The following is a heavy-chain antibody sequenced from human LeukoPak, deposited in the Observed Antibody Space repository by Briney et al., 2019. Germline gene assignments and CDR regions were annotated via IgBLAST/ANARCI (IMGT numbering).Heavy chain of an antibody. CDR2: IKQDGSEK. Sequence: GGSLRLSWATSGLTFSTYWMSWVRHASGKGLEWVANIKQDGSEKYCVDSVKGRFTISRDIAKNSLYLQMNSLRAEDTAVYYCANGDGFDYWGQGTLVTVSS. J-gene: IGHJ4*02. CDR1: GLTFSTYW. V-gene: IGHV3-7*01. CDR3: ANGDGFDY.